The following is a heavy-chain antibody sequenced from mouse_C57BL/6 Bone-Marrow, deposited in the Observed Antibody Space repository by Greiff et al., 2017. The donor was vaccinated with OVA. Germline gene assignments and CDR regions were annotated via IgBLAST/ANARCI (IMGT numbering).Heavy chain of an antibody. CDR2: IDPSDSYT. CDR1: GYTFTSYW. V-gene: IGHV1-69*01. D-gene: IGHD1-1*01. CDR3: ARSYYYGRSYAMDY. J-gene: IGHJ4*01. Sequence: VQLQQPGAELVMPGASVKLSCKASGYTFTSYWMHWVKQRPGQGLEWIGEIDPSDSYTNYNQKFKGKSTLTVDKSSSTAYMQLSSLTSEDSAVYYGARSYYYGRSYAMDYWGQGTSVTVSS.